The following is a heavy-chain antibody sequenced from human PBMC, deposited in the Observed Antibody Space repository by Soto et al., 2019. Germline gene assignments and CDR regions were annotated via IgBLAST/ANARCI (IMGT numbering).Heavy chain of an antibody. Sequence: QVQLVQSGAEVKKPGASVKVSCKASGYTFTGNYMHWVRQAPGQGLEWMGWINPNSGGINYAQKFQGRVTVTRDTSISTAYMELSRLRSDDTAVYYCVRDGDSSSPFDIWGQGTMVTVSS. J-gene: IGHJ3*02. CDR1: GYTFTGNY. CDR2: INPNSGGI. V-gene: IGHV1-2*02. D-gene: IGHD6-6*01. CDR3: VRDGDSSSPFDI.